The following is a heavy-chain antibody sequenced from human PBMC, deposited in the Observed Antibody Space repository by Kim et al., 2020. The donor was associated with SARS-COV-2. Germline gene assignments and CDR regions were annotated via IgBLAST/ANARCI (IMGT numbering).Heavy chain of an antibody. D-gene: IGHD3-10*02. Sequence: ASVKFSCKASGYTFTSYDINWVRQATGQGLEWMGWMNPNSGNTGYAQKFQGRVTMTRNTSISTAYMELSSLRSEDTAVYYCARGDGMFEAESSDYWGQGTLVTVSS. CDR3: ARGDGMFEAESSDY. CDR2: MNPNSGNT. V-gene: IGHV1-8*01. J-gene: IGHJ4*02. CDR1: GYTFTSYD.